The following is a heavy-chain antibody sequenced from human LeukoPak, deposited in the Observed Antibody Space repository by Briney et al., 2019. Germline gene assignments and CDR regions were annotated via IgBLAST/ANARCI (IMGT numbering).Heavy chain of an antibody. V-gene: IGHV3-48*03. CDR2: ISSTGRTI. CDR3: ARANYDSSGYFDY. CDR1: GFTFTGYE. J-gene: IGHJ4*02. Sequence: GGSLRLPCAVSGFTFTGYEMNWVRQAPGKGLEWISYISSTGRTIYYADSVKGRFTISRDNAKNSLYLQMNSLRPEDTAVYYCARANYDSSGYFDYWGQGTLVTVSS. D-gene: IGHD3-22*01.